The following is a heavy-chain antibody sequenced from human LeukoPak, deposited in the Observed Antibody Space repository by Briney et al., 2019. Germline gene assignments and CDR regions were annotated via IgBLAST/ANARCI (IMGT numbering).Heavy chain of an antibody. V-gene: IGHV3-23*01. CDR2: ISGSGGST. J-gene: IGHJ6*03. CDR3: AKEESNWNYPMYYYYYMDV. D-gene: IGHD1-7*01. Sequence: GGSLRLSCAASGFTFSSYAMSWGRQAPGKGLEWVSAISGSGGSTYYADSVKGRFTISRDNSKNTLYLQMNSLRAEDTAVYYCAKEESNWNYPMYYYYYMDVWGKGTTVTVSS. CDR1: GFTFSSYA.